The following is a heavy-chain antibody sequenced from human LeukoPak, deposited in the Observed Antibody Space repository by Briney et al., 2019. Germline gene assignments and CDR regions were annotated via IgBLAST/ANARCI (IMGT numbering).Heavy chain of an antibody. CDR1: GFTFSSYG. D-gene: IGHD6-13*01. CDR2: IRYDGSNK. Sequence: GGSLRLSCAASGFTFSSYGMHWVRQAPGKGLEWVAFIRYDGSNKYYADSVKGRFTISRDNSKNTLYLQMNSLRAEGTAVYYCAKTRAAAGTGTFDYWGQGTLVTVSS. CDR3: AKTRAAAGTGTFDY. V-gene: IGHV3-30*02. J-gene: IGHJ4*02.